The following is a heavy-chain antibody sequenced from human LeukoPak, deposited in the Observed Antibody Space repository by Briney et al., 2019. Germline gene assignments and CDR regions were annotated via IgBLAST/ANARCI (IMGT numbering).Heavy chain of an antibody. V-gene: IGHV3-30*18. CDR1: GFTFSSYR. Sequence: PGGSLTLSCAASGFTFSSYRMHWVRGAPGEGREWVAFISYEGSNKYYGDCVKGRFTITRDNSKNTLYLQMNSPRAEYTAVYYCAKDSHPHLDYWGQGTLVTVSS. CDR3: AKDSHPHLDY. CDR2: ISYEGSNK. J-gene: IGHJ4*02.